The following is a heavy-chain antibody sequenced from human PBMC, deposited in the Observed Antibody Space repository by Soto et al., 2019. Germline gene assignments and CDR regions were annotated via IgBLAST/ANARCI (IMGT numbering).Heavy chain of an antibody. J-gene: IGHJ6*02. CDR3: ARQGYSSSWYIGSYYYYGMDV. Sequence: LGESLKISCKGSGYSFTSYWIGWVRQMPGKGLEWMGIIYPGDSDTRYSPSFQGQVTISADKSISTAYLQWSSLKASDTAMYYCARQGYSSSWYIGSYYYYGMDVWGQGPTVTVSS. CDR1: GYSFTSYW. V-gene: IGHV5-51*01. CDR2: IYPGDSDT. D-gene: IGHD6-13*01.